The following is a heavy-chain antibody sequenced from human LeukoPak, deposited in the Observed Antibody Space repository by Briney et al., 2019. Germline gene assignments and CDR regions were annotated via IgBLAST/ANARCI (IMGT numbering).Heavy chain of an antibody. CDR3: ARHLTKYYYDSSGYSREH. J-gene: IGHJ4*02. CDR2: INHSGST. D-gene: IGHD3-22*01. V-gene: IGHV4-34*01. CDR1: GGSFSGYY. Sequence: SETLSLTCAVYGGSFSGYYWSWIRQPPGKGLEWIGEINHSGSTNYNPSLKSRVTISVDTSKNQFSLKLSSVTAADTAVYYCARHLTKYYYDSSGYSREHWGQGTLVTVSS.